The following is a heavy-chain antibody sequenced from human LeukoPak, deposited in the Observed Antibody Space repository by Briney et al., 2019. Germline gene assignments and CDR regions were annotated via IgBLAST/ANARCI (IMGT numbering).Heavy chain of an antibody. D-gene: IGHD3-3*01. CDR3: ATDLIVTIH. J-gene: IGHJ4*02. Sequence: PGGSLRLSCAYSGFTFSHYNMNGVRQAPGKGLEWVSYISSSGRTIHYADSVKGRFTISRDNAKNSLYLQMNSLRDEDTAVYYCATDLIVTIHWGRGTLVSVPS. CDR2: ISSSGRTI. V-gene: IGHV3-48*02. CDR1: GFTFSHYN.